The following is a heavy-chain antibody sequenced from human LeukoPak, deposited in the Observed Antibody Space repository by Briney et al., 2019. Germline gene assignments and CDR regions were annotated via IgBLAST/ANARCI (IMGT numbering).Heavy chain of an antibody. CDR1: GGTFSSYA. Sequence: SVKVSCKASGGTFSSYAISCVRQAPGQGLEWMGRIIPIFGIANYAQKFQGRVTITADKSTSTAYMELSSLRSEDTAVYYCAISRQSGYCSSTSCYTDYYYYGMDVWGQGTTVTVSS. J-gene: IGHJ6*02. CDR3: AISRQSGYCSSTSCYTDYYYYGMDV. CDR2: IIPIFGIA. D-gene: IGHD2-2*02. V-gene: IGHV1-69*04.